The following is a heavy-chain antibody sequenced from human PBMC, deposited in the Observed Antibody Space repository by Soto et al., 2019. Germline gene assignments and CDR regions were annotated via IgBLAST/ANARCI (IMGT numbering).Heavy chain of an antibody. D-gene: IGHD3-3*01. Sequence: ASETLSLTCAVYGGSFSGYYWSWIGQPPGKGLEWIGEINHSGSTNYNPSLKSRGTMSVDTSKNQFSLKLSSVTAADTAVYYCARGRAISIFGVVVLGYYYGMDVWGQGTTVTVSS. CDR1: GGSFSGYY. CDR3: ARGRAISIFGVVVLGYYYGMDV. V-gene: IGHV4-34*01. CDR2: INHSGST. J-gene: IGHJ6*02.